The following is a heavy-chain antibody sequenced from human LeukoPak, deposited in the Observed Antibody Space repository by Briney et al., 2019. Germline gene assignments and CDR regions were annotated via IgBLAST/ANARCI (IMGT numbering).Heavy chain of an antibody. D-gene: IGHD3-10*01. CDR3: AEMGVRGF. CDR2: ISWDGDST. J-gene: IGHJ4*02. Sequence: PGGSLRLSCAASGFTFDDYTMHWVRQAPGKGLEWVSLISWDGDSTYYADSVKGRFTISRDNAKNSLYLQMNSLRAEDTAVYYCAEMGVRGFWGQGTLVTVSS. CDR1: GFTFDDYT. V-gene: IGHV3-43*01.